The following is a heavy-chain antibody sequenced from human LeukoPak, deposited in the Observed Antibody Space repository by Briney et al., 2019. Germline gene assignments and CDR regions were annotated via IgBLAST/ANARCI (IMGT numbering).Heavy chain of an antibody. V-gene: IGHV3-21*01. J-gene: IGHJ4*02. D-gene: IGHD2-21*02. Sequence: MPGGSLRLSCAASGFIFSSYGMSWVRQAPGKGLEWVSFISSRTSNIYYAGSVKGRFTISRDNAKNSLYLQMNSLRAEDTAVYYCARNDFDFDYWGQGTLVTVSS. CDR1: GFIFSSYG. CDR3: ARNDFDFDY. CDR2: ISSRTSNI.